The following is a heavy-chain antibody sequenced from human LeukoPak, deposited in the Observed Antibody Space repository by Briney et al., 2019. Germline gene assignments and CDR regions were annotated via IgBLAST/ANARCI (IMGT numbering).Heavy chain of an antibody. CDR3: AREYLYYFDY. J-gene: IGHJ4*02. Sequence: GGSLRLSCAASGFTVSSNYMSWVRQAPGKGLEWVSVIYSGGSTYYADSVKGRFSISRDNAKNSLYLHMNSLRAEDTAVYYCAREYLYYFDYWGQGTLVTVSS. D-gene: IGHD2-2*01. CDR2: IYSGGST. V-gene: IGHV3-53*01. CDR1: GFTVSSNY.